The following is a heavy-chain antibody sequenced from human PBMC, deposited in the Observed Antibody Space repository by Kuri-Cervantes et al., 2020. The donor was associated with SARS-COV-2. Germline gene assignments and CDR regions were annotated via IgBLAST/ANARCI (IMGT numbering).Heavy chain of an antibody. CDR3: ARDMRYSAQADYYYYGMDV. Sequence: GSLRLSCTVSGGSISSYYWSWNQQPPGKGLEWIGYIYYSGNTNYNPSLKSQVTISVDTSKNQFSLKLSSVTAADTAVYYCARDMRYSAQADYYYYGMDVWGQGTTVTVSS. V-gene: IGHV4-59*12. J-gene: IGHJ6*02. D-gene: IGHD2-15*01. CDR1: GGSISSYY. CDR2: IYYSGNT.